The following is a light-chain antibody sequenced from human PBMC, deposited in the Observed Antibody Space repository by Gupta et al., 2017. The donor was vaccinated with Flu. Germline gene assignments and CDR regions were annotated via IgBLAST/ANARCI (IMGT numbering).Light chain of an antibody. CDR3: VRDRGSAIQV. V-gene: IGLV8-61*01. J-gene: IGLJ2*01. Sequence: QTVVTQEPSFSVSPGGTVTLTCGLSSGSVSSGYYPSWYQQTPGQAPRTLIYNTNTRSAGVPDRFSGSIRGNKAALTITGAQADDESDYYCVRDRGSAIQVFGGGTKLTVL. CDR2: NTN. CDR1: SGSVSSGYY.